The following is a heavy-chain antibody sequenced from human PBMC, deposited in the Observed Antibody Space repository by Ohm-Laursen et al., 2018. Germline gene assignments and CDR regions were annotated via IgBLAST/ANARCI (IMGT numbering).Heavy chain of an antibody. Sequence: SLRLSCSASGFTFSSYALSWVRQAPGKGLEWVSVIYSGGSTYYADSVKGRFTISRDNSKNTLYLQMNSLRAEDTAVYYCARGPPSDYWGQGTLVTVSS. CDR2: IYSGGST. V-gene: IGHV3-66*01. J-gene: IGHJ4*02. CDR3: ARGPPSDY. CDR1: GFTFSSYA.